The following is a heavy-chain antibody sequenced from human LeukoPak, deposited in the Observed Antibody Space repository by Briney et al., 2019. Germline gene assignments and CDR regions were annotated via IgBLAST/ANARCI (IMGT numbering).Heavy chain of an antibody. Sequence: GGSLRLSCAAAGYTFSSCAMRCVRQAPGKGLEWVSSISPSGGSTYYADSVKGRFIISRDNSKNTLYLQMNGLRAEDTAVYYCAKVYAGYYNMDVWGQGTTVTVSS. V-gene: IGHV3-23*01. J-gene: IGHJ6*02. CDR2: ISPSGGST. CDR1: GYTFSSCA. CDR3: AKVYAGYYNMDV. D-gene: IGHD2-8*01.